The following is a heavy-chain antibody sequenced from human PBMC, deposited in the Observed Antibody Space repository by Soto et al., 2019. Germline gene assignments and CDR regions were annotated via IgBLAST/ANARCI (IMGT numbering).Heavy chain of an antibody. V-gene: IGHV4-59*01. CDR3: ARQQRSAIAPYPFDY. Sequence: SETLSLTCTVSGGSISSYYWSWIRQPPGKGLEWIGYIYYSGSTNYNPSLKSRVTISVDTSKNQFSLKLSSVTAADTAVYYCARQQRSAIAPYPFDYWGQGNLVTVSS. CDR2: IYYSGST. D-gene: IGHD2-2*01. J-gene: IGHJ4*02. CDR1: GGSISSYY.